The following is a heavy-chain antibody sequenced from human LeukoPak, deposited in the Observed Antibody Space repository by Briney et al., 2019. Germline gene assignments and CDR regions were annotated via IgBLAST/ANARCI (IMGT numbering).Heavy chain of an antibody. CDR1: GFTVSSNF. V-gene: IGHV3-48*04. D-gene: IGHD3-16*01. J-gene: IGHJ4*02. CDR2: ISTSGTTM. Sequence: GGSLRLSCAASGFTVSSNFLNWVRQVPGKGLEWVSYISTSGTTMYYADSVKGRFTISRDNARNSLSLQMNSLRAEDTAVYYCARNRGDYWGQGTLVTVSS. CDR3: ARNRGDY.